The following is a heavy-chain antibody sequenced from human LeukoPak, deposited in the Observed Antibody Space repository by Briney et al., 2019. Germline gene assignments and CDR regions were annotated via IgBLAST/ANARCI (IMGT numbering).Heavy chain of an antibody. CDR2: ISAYNGNT. CDR3: AXXXXXISYYYGMDV. J-gene: IGHJ6*02. Sequence: GASVKVSCKASGYTFTSYGISWVRQAPGQGLEWMGWISAYNGNTNYAQKLQGRVTMTTDTSTSTAYMELRSLRSDDTAVYYCAXXXXXISYYYGMDVWGQGTTVTVSS. D-gene: IGHD3-9*01. V-gene: IGHV1-18*01. CDR1: GYTFTSYG.